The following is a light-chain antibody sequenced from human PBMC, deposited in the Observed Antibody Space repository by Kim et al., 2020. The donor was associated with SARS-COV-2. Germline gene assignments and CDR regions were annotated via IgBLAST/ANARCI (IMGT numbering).Light chain of an antibody. CDR2: DTS. J-gene: IGKJ3*01. Sequence: PGGRATLSCRASQSVGKYLAWYQQKPGQAPRLLIYDTSNRATGIPARFSGSVSGTDFTLTISSLEPEDFALYYCQQRSNWPPGITFGPGTKVDIK. CDR1: QSVGKY. CDR3: QQRSNWPPGIT. V-gene: IGKV3-11*01.